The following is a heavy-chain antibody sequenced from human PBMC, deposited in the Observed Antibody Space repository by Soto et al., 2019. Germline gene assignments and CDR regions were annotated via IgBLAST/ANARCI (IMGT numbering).Heavy chain of an antibody. CDR1: GFTFSSYA. V-gene: IGHV3-23*01. J-gene: IGHJ3*02. D-gene: IGHD4-17*01. CDR3: AKSDYGGNDAFDI. Sequence: GGSLRLSCAASGFTFSSYAMNWVRQAPGKGLEWVSAISGSGGSTYYADSVKGRFTISRDNSKNTLYLQMNSLRAEDTAVYYCAKSDYGGNDAFDIWGQGTMVTVSS. CDR2: ISGSGGST.